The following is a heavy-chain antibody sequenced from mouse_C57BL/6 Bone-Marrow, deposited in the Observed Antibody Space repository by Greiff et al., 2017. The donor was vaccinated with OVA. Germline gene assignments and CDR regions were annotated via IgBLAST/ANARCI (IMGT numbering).Heavy chain of an antibody. CDR3: TSGPTVVATGYLDV. V-gene: IGHV14-1*01. J-gene: IGHJ1*03. D-gene: IGHD1-1*01. Sequence: VHVKQSGAELVRPGASVKLSCTASGFNIKDYYMHWVKQRPEQGLEWIGRIDPEDGDTEYAPKFQGKATMTADTSSNTAYLQLRSLTSEDTAVYYCTSGPTVVATGYLDVWGTGTTVTVSS. CDR1: GFNIKDYY. CDR2: IDPEDGDT.